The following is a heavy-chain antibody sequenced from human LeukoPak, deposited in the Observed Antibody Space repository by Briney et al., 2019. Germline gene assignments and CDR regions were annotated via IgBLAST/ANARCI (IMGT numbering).Heavy chain of an antibody. CDR3: ARDAPLFPFWSDQLARYYYYMDV. V-gene: IGHV4-4*07. D-gene: IGHD3-3*01. Sequence: SETLSLTCTVSGGSISSYYWSWIRQPAGKGLEWIGRIYTSGSTNYNPSLKSRVTMSVDTSKNQFSLKLSSVTAADTAVYYCARDAPLFPFWSDQLARYYYYMDVWGKGTTVTVSS. CDR1: GGSISSYY. J-gene: IGHJ6*03. CDR2: IYTSGST.